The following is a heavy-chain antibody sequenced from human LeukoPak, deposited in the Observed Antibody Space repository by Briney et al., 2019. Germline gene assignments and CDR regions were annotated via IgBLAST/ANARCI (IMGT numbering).Heavy chain of an antibody. Sequence: GSSVKVSCKASGGTFSSYAISWVRQAPGQGLEWMGWINTNTGNPTYAPGFTGRFVFSLDTSVSTAYLQISSLKAEDTAVYYCAKVQGYCSDISCYPDYWDQGTLVIVSS. J-gene: IGHJ4*02. CDR2: INTNTGNP. V-gene: IGHV7-4-1*02. CDR1: GGTFSSYA. CDR3: AKVQGYCSDISCYPDY. D-gene: IGHD2-2*01.